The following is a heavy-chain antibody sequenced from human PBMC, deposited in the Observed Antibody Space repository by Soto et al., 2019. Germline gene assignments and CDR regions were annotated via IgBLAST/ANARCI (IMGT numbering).Heavy chain of an antibody. V-gene: IGHV3-21*01. J-gene: IGHJ6*03. CDR3: ARGLNLSPPPYYYYYYMDV. CDR2: ISSSSSYI. Sequence: GGSLRLSCAASGFTFNTYSMNWVRQAPGKGLEWVSSISSSSSYIYYADSMKGRFTISRDNAKNSLYLQMNSLRAEDTAVYYCARGLNLSPPPYYYYYYMDVWGKGTTVTVSS. CDR1: GFTFNTYS.